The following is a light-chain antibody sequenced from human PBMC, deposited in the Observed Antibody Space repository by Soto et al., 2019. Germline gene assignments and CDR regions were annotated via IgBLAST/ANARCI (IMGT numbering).Light chain of an antibody. V-gene: IGKV3-15*01. CDR1: QTVLSN. CDR3: QQYNNWPIT. CDR2: GAS. Sequence: EIVMTQSPATLSVSPGERVTLSCRASQTVLSNLAWYQQKPGQAPRLLIHGASTRATGFPARFSGSGSGTEFTLSISSLQSEDFAVYYCQQYNNWPITFGQGTRLEIK. J-gene: IGKJ5*01.